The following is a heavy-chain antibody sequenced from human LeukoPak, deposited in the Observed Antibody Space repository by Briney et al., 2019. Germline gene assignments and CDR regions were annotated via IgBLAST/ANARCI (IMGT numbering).Heavy chain of an antibody. CDR3: ASCASYIYSGTYYYDY. CDR2: IDSYNSI. D-gene: IGHD1-26*01. CDR1: GFTFGIYT. Sequence: GGSLRLSCAASGFTFGIYTMIWVRQAPGKGLEWVSSIDSYNSIYYADSLKGRFTISRNNAKNSLYLQMNSIRPEDTAIYYCASCASYIYSGTYYYDYWGQGTLVSVSS. J-gene: IGHJ4*02. V-gene: IGHV3-69-1*02.